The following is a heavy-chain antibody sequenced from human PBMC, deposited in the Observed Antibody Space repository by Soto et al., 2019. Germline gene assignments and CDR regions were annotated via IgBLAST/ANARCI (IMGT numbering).Heavy chain of an antibody. D-gene: IGHD6-19*01. CDR2: ISYDGSNK. Sequence: GSLRLSCAASGFTFISYDMHWVRQAPGKGLEWVAVISYDGSNKYYADSVKGRFTISRDNSKNTLYLQMNSLRAEDTAVYYCANAHSSGWLYYYSGMDVCGQGTTVTVSS. CDR3: ANAHSSGWLYYYSGMDV. J-gene: IGHJ6*02. CDR1: GFTFISYD. V-gene: IGHV3-30*18.